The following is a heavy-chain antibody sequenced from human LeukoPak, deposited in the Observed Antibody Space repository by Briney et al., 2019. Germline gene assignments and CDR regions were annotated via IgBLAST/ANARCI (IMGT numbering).Heavy chain of an antibody. D-gene: IGHD6-13*01. CDR2: ISYDGSNK. V-gene: IGHV3-30*04. CDR1: GFTFSSYA. J-gene: IGHJ4*02. Sequence: GGSVRLSCAASGFTFSSYAMHWVRQAPGKGLEWVAVISYDGSNKYYADSVKGRFTISRDNSKNTLYLQMNSLRAEDTAVYYCASEFVAAAGTDYWGQGTLVTVSS. CDR3: ASEFVAAAGTDY.